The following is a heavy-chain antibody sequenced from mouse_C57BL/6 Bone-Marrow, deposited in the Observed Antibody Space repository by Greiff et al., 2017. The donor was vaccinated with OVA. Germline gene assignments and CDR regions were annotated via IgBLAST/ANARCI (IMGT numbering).Heavy chain of an antibody. CDR2: ISDGGSYT. CDR3: ARERGFYYGSSYSFAY. D-gene: IGHD1-1*01. J-gene: IGHJ3*01. Sequence: DVHLVESGGGLVKPGGSLKLSCAASGFTFSSYAMSWVRQTPEKRLEWVATISDGGSYTYYPDNVKGRFTISRDNAKNNLYLQMSHLKSEDTAMYYCARERGFYYGSSYSFAYWGQGTLVTVSA. V-gene: IGHV5-4*01. CDR1: GFTFSSYA.